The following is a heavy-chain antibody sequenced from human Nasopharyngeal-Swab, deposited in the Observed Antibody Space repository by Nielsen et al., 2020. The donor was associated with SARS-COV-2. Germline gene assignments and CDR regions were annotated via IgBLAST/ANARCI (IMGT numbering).Heavy chain of an antibody. CDR1: GFTFSSYA. CDR2: ISFDGSTT. J-gene: IGHJ6*03. V-gene: IGHV3-30-3*01. Sequence: GGSLRLSCAASGFTFSSYAMHWVRQAPGKGLEWVAVISFDGSTTYYADSVKGRFTISRDYSKNTLYLQMNSLRAEDTAVYYCARVLLTHYYYYMDVWGKGTTVTVSS. D-gene: IGHD2-21*02. CDR3: ARVLLTHYYYYMDV.